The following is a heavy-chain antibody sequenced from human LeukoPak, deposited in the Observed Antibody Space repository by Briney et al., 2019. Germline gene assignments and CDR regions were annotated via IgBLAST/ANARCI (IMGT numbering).Heavy chain of an antibody. CDR1: GFTFSGSA. Sequence: GGSLRLSCAASGFTFSGSAMHWVRQASGKGLEWVGRIRSKANSYATAYAASVKGRFTISRDDSKNTAYLQMNSLKTEDTAVYYCTIPYPMTTVTSGDYYYYGMDVWGQGTTVTVSS. CDR3: TIPYPMTTVTSGDYYYYGMDV. J-gene: IGHJ6*02. CDR2: IRSKANSYAT. V-gene: IGHV3-73*01. D-gene: IGHD4-17*01.